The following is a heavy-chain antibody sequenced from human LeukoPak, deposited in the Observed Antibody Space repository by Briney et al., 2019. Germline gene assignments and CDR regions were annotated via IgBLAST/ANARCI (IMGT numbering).Heavy chain of an antibody. Sequence: GGSLRLSCAASGFTFNSYLMSWVRQAPGKGLEWVANIKQDGSEKYYVDSVKGRFTISRDNAKNSLYLQMNSLRVEDTAVYYCASVYGEKDWFDPWGQGALVTVSS. D-gene: IGHD4-17*01. CDR3: ASVYGEKDWFDP. J-gene: IGHJ5*02. CDR2: IKQDGSEK. V-gene: IGHV3-7*01. CDR1: GFTFNSYL.